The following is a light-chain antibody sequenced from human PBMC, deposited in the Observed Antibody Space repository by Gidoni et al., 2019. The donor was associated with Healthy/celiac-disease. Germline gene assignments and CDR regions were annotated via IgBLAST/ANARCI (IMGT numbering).Light chain of an antibody. V-gene: IGKV1-9*01. Sequence: IQLTQSPSSLSASVGDRVTITCRASQGISSYLAWYQQKPGKAPKLLIYAASTLQSGVPSRFSGSGSGTDFTLTISSSLQPEDFATYHCQQRNSYPYTFGQGTKLEIK. CDR3: QQRNSYPYT. CDR1: QGISSY. J-gene: IGKJ2*01. CDR2: AAS.